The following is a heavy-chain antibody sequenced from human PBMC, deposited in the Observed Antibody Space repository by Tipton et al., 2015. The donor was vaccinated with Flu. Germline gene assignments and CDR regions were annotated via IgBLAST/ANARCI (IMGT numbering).Heavy chain of an antibody. CDR1: GGSLSGYY. CDR3: TRSLRNSSGSPGY. D-gene: IGHD3-22*01. Sequence: LRLSCNVSGGSLSGYYWSWIRQPPGKGLEWIGEINHSGSTYYSPSLKSRVTISADTSNNQFSLRLSSVTAADTAMYYCTRSLRNSSGSPGYWGQGTLVTVSS. CDR2: INHSGST. V-gene: IGHV4-34*01. J-gene: IGHJ4*02.